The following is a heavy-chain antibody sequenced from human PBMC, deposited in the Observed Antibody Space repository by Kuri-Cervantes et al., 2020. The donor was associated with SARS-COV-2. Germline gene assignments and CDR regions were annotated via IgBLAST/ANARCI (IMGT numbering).Heavy chain of an antibody. J-gene: IGHJ6*02. CDR1: GFTFSSYS. D-gene: IGHD6-13*01. Sequence: GESLKISSAPSGFTFSSYSMNWVSQAPGKGLEWVSSISSSSSYIYYADSVKGRFTISRDNAKHSMYLQMNSLRAEDTAVYYCARDSPDSSSWYYYYGMDVWGQGTTVTVSS. V-gene: IGHV3-21*01. CDR3: ARDSPDSSSWYYYYGMDV. CDR2: ISSSSSYI.